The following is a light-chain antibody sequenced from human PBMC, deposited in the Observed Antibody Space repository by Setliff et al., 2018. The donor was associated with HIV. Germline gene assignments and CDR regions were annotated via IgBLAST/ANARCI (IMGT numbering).Light chain of an antibody. Sequence: SYELTQPPSVSVAPGKTARITCGGNNIRNKSVHWYQQKPGQAPVLVIYYNSDRPSGIPERFSGSNSGNTATLTISRVEAGDEADYYCQVWDSSSDVVFGGGT. CDR1: NIRNKS. CDR2: YNS. CDR3: QVWDSSSDVV. J-gene: IGLJ2*01. V-gene: IGLV3-21*04.